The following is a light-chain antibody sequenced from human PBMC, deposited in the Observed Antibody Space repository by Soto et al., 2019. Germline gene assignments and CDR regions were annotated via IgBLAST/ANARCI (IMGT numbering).Light chain of an antibody. V-gene: IGKV1-39*01. CDR2: AAS. CDR1: QSISSY. J-gene: IGKJ5*01. CDR3: QQLNSYPIT. Sequence: IKMTQSPSSLSASVGDRVTLTCRASQSISSYLNWYQQKPGKAPKLLIYAASSLQSGVPSRFSGSGSGTDFTLTISSLQPEDFATYYCQQLNSYPITFGRGTRLEIK.